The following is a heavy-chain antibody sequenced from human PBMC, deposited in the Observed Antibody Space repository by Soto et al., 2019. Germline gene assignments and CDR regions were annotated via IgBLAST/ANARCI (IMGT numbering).Heavy chain of an antibody. V-gene: IGHV4-34*01. Sequence: PSETLSLTCAVYGGSFSGYYWSWIRQPPGKGLEWIGEINHSGSTNYNPSLKSRVTISVDTSKNQFSLKLSSVTAADTAVYYCASKYSSSWYYFDYWGQGTLVTVSS. D-gene: IGHD6-13*01. J-gene: IGHJ4*02. CDR3: ASKYSSSWYYFDY. CDR1: GGSFSGYY. CDR2: INHSGST.